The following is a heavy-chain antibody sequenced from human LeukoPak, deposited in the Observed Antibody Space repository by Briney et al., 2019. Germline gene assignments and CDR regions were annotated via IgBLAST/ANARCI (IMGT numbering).Heavy chain of an antibody. J-gene: IGHJ4*02. V-gene: IGHV4-38-2*01. CDR1: GYSISSGYY. CDR3: ASMPFLSGSFDY. CDR2: IYHSGST. D-gene: IGHD1-26*01. Sequence: SETLSLTCAVSGYSISSGYYWGWIRQPPGKGLEWIGSIYHSGSTYYNPSLKSRVTISVDTSKNQFSLNLSSVTAADTAVYYCASMPFLSGSFDYWGQGTLVTVSS.